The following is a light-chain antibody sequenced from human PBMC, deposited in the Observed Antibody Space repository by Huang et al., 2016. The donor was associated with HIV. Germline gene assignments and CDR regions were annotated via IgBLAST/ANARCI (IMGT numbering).Light chain of an antibody. Sequence: DIQLTQSPSTLSASVGDRVTITCRASQTIRSWLAWYQQKPGEAPNLLIYEASTLESGVQSRFSGSGSGTDFTLTISILQPDDIATYYCQQYDSFPRTFGQGTKVEIK. V-gene: IGKV1-5*03. CDR3: QQYDSFPRT. CDR1: QTIRSW. CDR2: EAS. J-gene: IGKJ1*01.